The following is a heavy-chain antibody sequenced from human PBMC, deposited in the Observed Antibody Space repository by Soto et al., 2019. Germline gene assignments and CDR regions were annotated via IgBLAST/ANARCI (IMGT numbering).Heavy chain of an antibody. CDR1: GGTFSSYT. V-gene: IGHV1-69*02. CDR3: ARTPDILTGYFDY. Sequence: SVKVSCKASGGTFSSYTISWVRQAPGQGLEWMGRIISILGIANYAQKFQGRVTITADKSTSTAYMELSSLRSEDTAVYYCARTPDILTGYFDYWGQGPLVTVAS. D-gene: IGHD3-9*01. CDR2: IISILGIA. J-gene: IGHJ4*02.